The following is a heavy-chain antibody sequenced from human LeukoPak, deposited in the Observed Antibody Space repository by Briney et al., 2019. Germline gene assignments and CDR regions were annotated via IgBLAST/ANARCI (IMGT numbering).Heavy chain of an antibody. V-gene: IGHV4-59*01. CDR3: ARAREMATTIFDY. Sequence: SETLSLTCTVSGGSISSYYWSWIRQPPRKGLEWIGYIYYSGSTNYNPSLKSRVTISVDTSKNQFSLKLSSVTAADTAVYYCARAREMATTIFDYWGQGTLVTVSS. CDR2: IYYSGST. D-gene: IGHD5-24*01. CDR1: GGSISSYY. J-gene: IGHJ4*02.